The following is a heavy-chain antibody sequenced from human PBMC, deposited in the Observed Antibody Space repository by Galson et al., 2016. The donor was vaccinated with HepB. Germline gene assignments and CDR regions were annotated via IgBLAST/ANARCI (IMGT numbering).Heavy chain of an antibody. CDR3: AGEQLPGYYFDY. Sequence: LSLTCTVSGGSMTPYYWSGIRQAPGKELEWIAFIYFTGSTNPNPSLNSRVTIPRDTSKNQFSLALTSVTASDTALSNCAGEQLPGYYFDYWGQGVLVTVSS. V-gene: IGHV4-59*08. CDR2: IYFTGST. D-gene: IGHD6-6*01. CDR1: GGSMTPYY. J-gene: IGHJ4*02.